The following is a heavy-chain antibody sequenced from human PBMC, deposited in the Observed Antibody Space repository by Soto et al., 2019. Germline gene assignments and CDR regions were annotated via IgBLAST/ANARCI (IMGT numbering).Heavy chain of an antibody. CDR1: GGSISSYY. V-gene: IGHV4-59*01. Sequence: SETLSLTCTVSGGSISSYYWSWIRQPPGKGLEWIGYIYYSGSTDYNPSLKSRVTISVDTSRNQFSLKLNSVTAADTAVYYCARRRGSSSSGFDPWGQGTLVTVPS. CDR2: IYYSGST. J-gene: IGHJ5*02. CDR3: ARRRGSSSSGFDP. D-gene: IGHD6-6*01.